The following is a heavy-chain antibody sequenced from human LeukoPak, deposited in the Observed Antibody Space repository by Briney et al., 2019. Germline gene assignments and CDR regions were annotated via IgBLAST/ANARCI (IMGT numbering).Heavy chain of an antibody. Sequence: SETLSLTCAVYGGSFSGYYWSWIRQPPGKGLEWIGEINHSGSTNYNPSLKSRVTISVDTSKNQFSLKLSSVTAADTAVYYCAKYSSSSNYYYGMDVWGQGTTVTVSS. CDR2: INHSGST. J-gene: IGHJ6*02. V-gene: IGHV4-34*01. D-gene: IGHD6-13*01. CDR1: GGSFSGYY. CDR3: AKYSSSSNYYYGMDV.